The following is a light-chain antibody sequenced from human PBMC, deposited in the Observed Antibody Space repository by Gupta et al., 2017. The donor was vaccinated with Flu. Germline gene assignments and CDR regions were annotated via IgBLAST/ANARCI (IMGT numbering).Light chain of an antibody. CDR1: SCDVGGDNC. CDR3: SSCTSITTWV. J-gene: IGLJ3*02. V-gene: IGLV2-14*01. Sequence: QSTLTQPTSVSGPPGQSITISCPGTSCDVGGDNCVSWYHQHPSKAPKLMIYEVSHRPAGVAHRFSGSKSGNTASLTISVRSEEDAADYYCSSCTSITTWVFGRGTKVTVL. CDR2: EVS.